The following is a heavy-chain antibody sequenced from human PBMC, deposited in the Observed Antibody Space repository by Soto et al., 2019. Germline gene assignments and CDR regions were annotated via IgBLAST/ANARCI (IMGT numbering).Heavy chain of an antibody. V-gene: IGHV3-43D*04. CDR1: GFTFEDYP. Sequence: SCAASGFTFEDYPMHWVRQAPGKGLEWVSLISWDGAYTYYADSVKARFIISRDNSRNSLYLQMTSLRAEDTAFYYCAKDIAVAGTGYYYYYGIDVWGQGTTVTVSS. D-gene: IGHD6-19*01. CDR3: AKDIAVAGTGYYYYYGIDV. J-gene: IGHJ6*02. CDR2: ISWDGAYT.